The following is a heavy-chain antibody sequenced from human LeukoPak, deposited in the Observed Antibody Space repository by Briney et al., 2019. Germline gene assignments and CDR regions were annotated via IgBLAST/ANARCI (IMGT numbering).Heavy chain of an antibody. J-gene: IGHJ4*02. CDR1: GYTFTSFG. V-gene: IGHV1-18*01. Sequence: SVKVSCKASGYTFTSFGFSWVRQAPGQGLEWMGWISAHNGNTNYAQKLQGRVTLTTDTSTSTAYMELRSLRSDDTAVYYCARDLRVVATTPGGYWGQGTLVTVSS. CDR3: ARDLRVVATTPGGY. CDR2: ISAHNGNT. D-gene: IGHD5-12*01.